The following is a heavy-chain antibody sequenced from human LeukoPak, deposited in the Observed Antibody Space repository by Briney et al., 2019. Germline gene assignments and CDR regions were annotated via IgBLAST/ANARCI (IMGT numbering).Heavy chain of an antibody. D-gene: IGHD4-17*01. V-gene: IGHV1-69*06. CDR3: ARDYVDYDVTYCYMDV. CDR2: IIPIFGTA. Sequence: SVKVSCKASGGTFSSYAISWVRQAPGQGLEWMGGIIPIFGTANYAQKFQGRVTITADKSTSTAYMELSSLRSEDTAVYYCARDYVDYDVTYCYMDVWGKGTTVTVSS. CDR1: GGTFSSYA. J-gene: IGHJ6*03.